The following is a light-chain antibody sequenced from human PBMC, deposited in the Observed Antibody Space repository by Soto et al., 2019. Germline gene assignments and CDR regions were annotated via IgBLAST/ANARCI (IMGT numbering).Light chain of an antibody. CDR2: DAS. CDR1: QSISSW. V-gene: IGKV1-5*01. Sequence: DIQMTQSPSTLSASVGDRVTITCRASQSISSWLAWYQQKPGKAPKLLIYDASSLESGVPSRFSGSGSGTEFTLTISSLQPDDFATYYCQQLNGYPLTFGGGTKVDIK. CDR3: QQLNGYPLT. J-gene: IGKJ4*01.